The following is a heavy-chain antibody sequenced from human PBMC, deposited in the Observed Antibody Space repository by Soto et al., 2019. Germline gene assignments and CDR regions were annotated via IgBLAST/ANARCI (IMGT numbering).Heavy chain of an antibody. V-gene: IGHV3-30*18. J-gene: IGHJ4*02. CDR2: ISFDGSNT. D-gene: IGHD3-10*01. CDR3: AKALRGGCDY. Sequence: QVQLVESGGGVVQPGRSLRLSCAASGFPFSDYAMHWVRQAQGKGLEWVAVISFDGSNTYYADSVKGRFTVSRDNSKHTLSLQMNSLRSDDTALYYCAKALRGGCDYWGQGALVTVSS. CDR1: GFPFSDYA.